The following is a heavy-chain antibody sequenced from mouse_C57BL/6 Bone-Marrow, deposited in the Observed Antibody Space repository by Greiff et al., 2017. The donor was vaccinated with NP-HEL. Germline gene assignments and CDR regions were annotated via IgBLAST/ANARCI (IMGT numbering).Heavy chain of an antibody. CDR1: GYTFTSYW. Sequence: QVQLQQPGAELVKPGASVKVSCKASGYTFTSYWMRWVKQRPGQGLEWIGRIHPSDGDTNYNQKFKGKATLTVDKSSSTAYMQLSSLTSEDSAVYYCAIEEVDYAMDYWGQGTTVTVSS. J-gene: IGHJ4*01. CDR2: IHPSDGDT. D-gene: IGHD1-1*01. V-gene: IGHV1-74*01. CDR3: AIEEVDYAMDY.